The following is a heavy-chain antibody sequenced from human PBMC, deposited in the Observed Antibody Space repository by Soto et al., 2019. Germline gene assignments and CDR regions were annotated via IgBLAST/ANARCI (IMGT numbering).Heavy chain of an antibody. D-gene: IGHD2-15*01. J-gene: IGHJ6*02. CDR2: SDHSGST. CDR3: VRGLRYSGMDV. CDR1: GGSFSAYY. Sequence: QVQLQQWGAGLLKPSETLSLTCAVNGGSFSAYYWTWIRQPPGGGLEWIGESDHSGSTNYNPSLESRVTISIDTAKNRFSLNVTSVTAADTAVYYCVRGLRYSGMDVWGQGTTVTVS. V-gene: IGHV4-34*01.